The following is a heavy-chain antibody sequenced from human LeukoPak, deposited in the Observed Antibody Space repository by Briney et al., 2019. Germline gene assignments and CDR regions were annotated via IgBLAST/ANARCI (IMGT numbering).Heavy chain of an antibody. Sequence: GASVKVSCKASGGTFSSYAISWVRQAPGQGLEWMGGIIPIFGTANYAQKFQGRVTITTDESTSTAYMELSSLRSEDTAVYYCASGRSGYYNSYDYWGQGTLVSVSS. V-gene: IGHV1-69*05. CDR2: IIPIFGTA. D-gene: IGHD3-3*01. J-gene: IGHJ4*02. CDR1: GGTFSSYA. CDR3: ASGRSGYYNSYDY.